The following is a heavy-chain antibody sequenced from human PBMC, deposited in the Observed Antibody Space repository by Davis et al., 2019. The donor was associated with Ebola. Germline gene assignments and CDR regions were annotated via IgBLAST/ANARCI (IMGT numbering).Heavy chain of an antibody. CDR2: IYYSGNT. D-gene: IGHD6-13*01. CDR1: GGSISTSFYN. CDR3: ARLTIASAPDIVDY. V-gene: IGHV4-39*01. Sequence: MPSETLSLTCTVSGGSISTSFYNWGWIRQPPGKGLEWIASIYYSGNTYYNPSLKSRVTMSVDTSKNQFSLKLSSVTAADTAVYYCARLTIASAPDIVDYWGQGSLVFVSP. J-gene: IGHJ4*02.